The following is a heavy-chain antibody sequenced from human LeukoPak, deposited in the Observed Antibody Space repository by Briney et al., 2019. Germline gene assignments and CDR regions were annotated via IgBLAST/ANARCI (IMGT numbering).Heavy chain of an antibody. CDR3: ARREDPISSWYLFSDVAFDI. CDR2: INPSGGST. V-gene: IGHV1-46*01. Sequence: GASVKVSCKSSGYTFTNFYMNWVRQAPGQGLEWMGIINPSGGSTTYAQKFQGRVIMTRDTSTSTVHMELSSLRSEDTAMYYCARREDPISSWYLFSDVAFDIWGQGTMVTVSS. D-gene: IGHD6-13*01. CDR1: GYTFTNFY. J-gene: IGHJ3*02.